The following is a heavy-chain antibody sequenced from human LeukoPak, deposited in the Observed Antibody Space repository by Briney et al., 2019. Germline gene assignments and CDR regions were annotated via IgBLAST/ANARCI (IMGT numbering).Heavy chain of an antibody. Sequence: GGSLRLSCAASGFTFGSYAMSWVRQAPGKGLEWVSAISESGDNTYYADSVKGRFTISRDTSKSTLYLQLNSLRAEDTAIYYCAKGIHSTGYYPFDYWGQGTLVTVSS. CDR2: ISESGDNT. D-gene: IGHD3-22*01. CDR1: GFTFGSYA. J-gene: IGHJ4*02. CDR3: AKGIHSTGYYPFDY. V-gene: IGHV3-23*01.